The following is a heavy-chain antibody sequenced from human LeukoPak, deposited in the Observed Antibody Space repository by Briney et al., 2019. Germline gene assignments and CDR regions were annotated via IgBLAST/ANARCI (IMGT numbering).Heavy chain of an antibody. V-gene: IGHV4-61*02. J-gene: IGHJ4*02. Sequence: SETLSLTCTVSGGSISSGRYYWSWIRQPAGKGLEWIGRIYTSGSTNYNPSLKSRVTISVDTSKNQFSLNLSSVTAADTAVYYRARYIFVGATHFDYWGQGTLVTVSS. CDR3: ARYIFVGATHFDY. CDR2: IYTSGST. CDR1: GGSISSGRYY. D-gene: IGHD1-26*01.